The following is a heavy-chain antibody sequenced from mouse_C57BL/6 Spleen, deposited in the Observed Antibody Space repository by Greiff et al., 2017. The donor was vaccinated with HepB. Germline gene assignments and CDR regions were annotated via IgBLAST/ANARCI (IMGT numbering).Heavy chain of an antibody. CDR1: GFTFSDYY. D-gene: IGHD1-1*01. V-gene: IGHV5-12*01. CDR3: ARPYYDGSSYDAMDY. CDR2: ISNGGGST. J-gene: IGHJ4*01. Sequence: EVMLVESGGGLVQPGGSLKLSCAASGFTFSDYYMYWVRQTPEKRLEWVAYISNGGGSTYYPDTVKGRFTISRDNAKNTLYLQMSRLKSEDTAMYYCARPYYDGSSYDAMDYWGQGTSVTVSS.